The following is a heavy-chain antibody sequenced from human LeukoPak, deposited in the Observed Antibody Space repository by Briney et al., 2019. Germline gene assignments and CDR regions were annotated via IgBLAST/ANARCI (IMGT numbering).Heavy chain of an antibody. CDR2: MNPNSGNA. Sequence: ASVKVSCKASGYTFTGYYMHWVRQAPGQGLEWMGWMNPNSGNAGYAQKFQGRVTMTRNTSISTAYMELSSLRSEDTAVYYCARCPPSGSYACLHWGQGTLVTVSS. V-gene: IGHV1-8*02. D-gene: IGHD1-26*01. CDR1: GYTFTGYY. CDR3: ARCPPSGSYACLH. J-gene: IGHJ4*02.